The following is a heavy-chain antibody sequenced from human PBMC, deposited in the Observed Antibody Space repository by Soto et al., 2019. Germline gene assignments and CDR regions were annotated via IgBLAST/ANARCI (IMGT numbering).Heavy chain of an antibody. V-gene: IGHV3-21*04. CDR3: AADTGDIDVVTATT. Sequence: PGGSLRLSCAASGLNFEKCSMNWVRQPPGKGPEWLASISPASTYIRYADSVKGRFTISRDNARNSLSLQMMSLRADDTAMYFCAADTGDIDVVTATTWGQGTLATVSS. D-gene: IGHD2-15*01. CDR2: ISPASTYI. CDR1: GLNFEKCS. J-gene: IGHJ4*02.